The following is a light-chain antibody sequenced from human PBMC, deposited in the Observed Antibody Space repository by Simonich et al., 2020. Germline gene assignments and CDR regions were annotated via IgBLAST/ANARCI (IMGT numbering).Light chain of an antibody. CDR1: QSVLYSSNNKNY. CDR2: WAS. V-gene: IGKV4-1*01. Sequence: DIVMTQSPDSLAVSLGERATINCKSSQSVLYSSNNKNYFAWYQQKPGQPPKLLIYWASTRESGVPDRVSGSGSGTDFTLTISSLQAEDVAVYYCQQYYSTPFTFGPGTKVDIK. J-gene: IGKJ3*01. CDR3: QQYYSTPFT.